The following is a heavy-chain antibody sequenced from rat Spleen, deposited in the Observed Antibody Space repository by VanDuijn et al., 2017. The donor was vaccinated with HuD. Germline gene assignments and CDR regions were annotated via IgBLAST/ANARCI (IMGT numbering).Heavy chain of an antibody. CDR3: ARARSDWSPDY. Sequence: TGYNPSLKTRISITRDTSKNQFFLQLNSVTTEDTAIYYCARARSDWSPDYWGQGVMVTVSS. CDR2: T. J-gene: IGHJ2*01. V-gene: IGHV3-1*01. D-gene: IGHD4-2*01.